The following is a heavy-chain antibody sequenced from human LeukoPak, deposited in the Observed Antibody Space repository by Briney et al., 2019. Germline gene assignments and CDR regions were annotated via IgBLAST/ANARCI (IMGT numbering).Heavy chain of an antibody. V-gene: IGHV3-21*04. CDR2: ISSSSSYI. CDR1: GFTFSSYS. Sequence: GGSLRLSCAASGFTFSSYSMNWVRQAPGRGLEWVSFISSSSSYIYYADSVKGRFTISRDNAKNSLYLQMNSLRAEDTAVYYCAKGATVVVVTTIQYWGQGTLVTVSS. J-gene: IGHJ1*01. D-gene: IGHD3-22*01. CDR3: AKGATVVVVTTIQY.